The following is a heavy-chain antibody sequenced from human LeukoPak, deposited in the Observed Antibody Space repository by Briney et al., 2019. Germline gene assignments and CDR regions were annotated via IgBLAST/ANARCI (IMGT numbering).Heavy chain of an antibody. J-gene: IGHJ3*02. Sequence: GGSLRLSCAASGFTFSSYAMHWVRQAPGKGLEWVAVISYDGSNKYYADSVKGRFTISRDNSKNTLYLQMNSLRAEDTAVYYCARLNFGVVMGAFDIWGQGTMVTVSS. V-gene: IGHV3-30*01. D-gene: IGHD3-3*01. CDR3: ARLNFGVVMGAFDI. CDR2: ISYDGSNK. CDR1: GFTFSSYA.